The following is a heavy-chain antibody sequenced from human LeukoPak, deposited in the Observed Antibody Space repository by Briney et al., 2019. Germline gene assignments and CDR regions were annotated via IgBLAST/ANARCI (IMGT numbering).Heavy chain of an antibody. CDR2: ISVGGTTT. CDR1: GFTFSNYA. V-gene: IGHV3-23*01. Sequence: GGSLRLSCAASGFTFSNYAMSWIRQAPGKGLEWVSSISVGGTTTYYADSVKGQFSISRDNSENTLYLQMNGLRADDTAVYSCAKSFTSSSSDYWGQGTLVTVSS. CDR3: AKSFTSSSSDY. D-gene: IGHD6-13*01. J-gene: IGHJ4*02.